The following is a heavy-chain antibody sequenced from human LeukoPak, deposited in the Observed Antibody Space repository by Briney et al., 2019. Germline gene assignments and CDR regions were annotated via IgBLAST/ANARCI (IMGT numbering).Heavy chain of an antibody. Sequence: ASETLPLTCAVSGGSISSTNWWSWVRQPPGKGLEWIGEIYHSGSTYYNPSLKSRVTISIDKSKNQFSLKLISVTAADTAVYYCAREGYNGYGASDYWGQGTLVTVSS. CDR1: GGSISSTNW. J-gene: IGHJ4*02. D-gene: IGHD5-12*01. V-gene: IGHV4-4*02. CDR2: IYHSGST. CDR3: AREGYNGYGASDY.